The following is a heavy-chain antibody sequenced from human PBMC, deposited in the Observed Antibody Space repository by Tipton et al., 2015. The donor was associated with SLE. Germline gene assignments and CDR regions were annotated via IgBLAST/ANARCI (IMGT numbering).Heavy chain of an antibody. Sequence: SLRLSCAASGFTFSSYWMNWVRQAPGKGLEWVANIKEDGSEKYYVQSVKGRFTISRDNANNSLYLQMSSLGAEDTAVYYCARVSTAPDAFDIWGQGTVVTVSS. D-gene: IGHD2/OR15-2a*01. CDR1: GFTFSSYW. J-gene: IGHJ3*02. V-gene: IGHV3-7*01. CDR3: ARVSTAPDAFDI. CDR2: IKEDGSEK.